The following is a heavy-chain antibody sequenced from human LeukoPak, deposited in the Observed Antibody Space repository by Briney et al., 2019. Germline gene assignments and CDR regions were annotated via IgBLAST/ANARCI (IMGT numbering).Heavy chain of an antibody. CDR2: ISYDGSNN. V-gene: IGHV3-30-3*01. D-gene: IGHD5-18*01. CDR3: AREDTARVCFDC. J-gene: IGHJ4*02. Sequence: PGGALRLSCAASGFTFSSYAMHWVRQAPGKGLEGVAVISYDGSNNYNPDAVKGRFNISRDNSNNPLYLQMNSLRAEDTAVYYCAREDTARVCFDCWGQGTLVTVSS. CDR1: GFTFSSYA.